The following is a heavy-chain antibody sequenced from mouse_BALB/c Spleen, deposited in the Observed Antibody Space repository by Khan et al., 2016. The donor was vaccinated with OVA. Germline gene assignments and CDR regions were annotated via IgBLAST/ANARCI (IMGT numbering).Heavy chain of an antibody. CDR1: GFTFSSYA. CDR2: ISSGGSYT. CDR3: ARYYGSSYFDY. Sequence: EVELVESGGGLVKPGGSLKLSCAASGFTFSSYAMSWVRQSPEKRLEWVAEISSGGSYTYYPDTVTGRFTISSDNAKNTLYLEMSSLRSEDTAMYYCARYYGSSYFDYWGQGTTLTVSS. D-gene: IGHD1-1*01. V-gene: IGHV5-9-4*01. J-gene: IGHJ2*01.